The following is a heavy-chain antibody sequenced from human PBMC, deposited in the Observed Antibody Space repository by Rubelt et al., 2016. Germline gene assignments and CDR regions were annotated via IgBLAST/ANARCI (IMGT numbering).Heavy chain of an antibody. V-gene: IGHV4-39*07. CDR2: IYYRGST. Sequence: QLQLQESGPGLVKPSETLSLTCTVSGGSISSSSYYWGWIRQPPGKGLEWTGSIYYRGSTYYNPSLKGRVTISVDTSKNQFSLKLSSVTAADTAVDYCASQSSSGWYAFDIWGQGTMVTVSS. CDR1: GGSISSSSYY. D-gene: IGHD6-19*01. CDR3: ASQSSSGWYAFDI. J-gene: IGHJ3*02.